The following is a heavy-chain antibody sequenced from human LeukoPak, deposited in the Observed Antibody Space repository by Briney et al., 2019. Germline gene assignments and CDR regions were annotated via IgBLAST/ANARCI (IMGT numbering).Heavy chain of an antibody. D-gene: IGHD6-13*01. J-gene: IGHJ6*02. Sequence: GGSLRLSCATSGFTVSSNYMRSVRQAPGKGLEWVSVIYSGGSTYYADSVKGRFTISRDNSKNTLYLQMNSLRAEDTAVYYCAREGIAAAGYYGMDVWGQGTTVTVSS. V-gene: IGHV3-66*01. CDR1: GFTVSSNY. CDR2: IYSGGST. CDR3: AREGIAAAGYYGMDV.